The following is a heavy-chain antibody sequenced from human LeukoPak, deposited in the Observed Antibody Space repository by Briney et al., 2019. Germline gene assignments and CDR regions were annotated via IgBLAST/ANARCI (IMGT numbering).Heavy chain of an antibody. CDR3: GSHQEFASDY. J-gene: IGHJ4*02. V-gene: IGHV3-7*01. D-gene: IGHD2/OR15-2a*01. CDR2: INQDGREK. Sequence: GGSLRLSCASSVFTLSIYYISWVREAPGKGREWGSNINQDGREKYHVESVKGRFTHCRDNAKKSLYLQMNSLRAEDTDVYYCGSHQEFASDYWGQGTLVTVSS. CDR1: VFTLSIYY.